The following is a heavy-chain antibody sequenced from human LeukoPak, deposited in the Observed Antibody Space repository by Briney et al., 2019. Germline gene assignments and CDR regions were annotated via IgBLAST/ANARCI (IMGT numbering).Heavy chain of an antibody. CDR2: INPNSGGT. D-gene: IGHD7-27*01. CDR1: GYTFTGYY. CDR3: ARDRSKRLGIDY. Sequence: GASVKVSCKASGYTFTGYYMHWVRQAPGQGLEWMGWINPNSGGTNYAQQVQGRVTMTRDTYISTAYMELSRLRSDDTAVYYCARDRSKRLGIDYWGQGTLVTVSS. J-gene: IGHJ4*02. V-gene: IGHV1-2*02.